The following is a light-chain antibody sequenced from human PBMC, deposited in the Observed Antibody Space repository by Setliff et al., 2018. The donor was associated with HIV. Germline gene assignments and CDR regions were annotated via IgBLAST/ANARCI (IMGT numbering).Light chain of an antibody. CDR1: SSDVGGYDY. V-gene: IGLV2-14*03. J-gene: IGLJ2*01. Sequence: QSVLTQPASLSGSPGQSITISCTGTSSDVGGYDYVSWYQHHPGKAPKLMIYDVHYRPSGVSNRFSGSKSGNTASLIISGLRPEDGADYYCLSYTNNSTVVFGGGTKVTVL. CDR2: DVH. CDR3: LSYTNNSTVV.